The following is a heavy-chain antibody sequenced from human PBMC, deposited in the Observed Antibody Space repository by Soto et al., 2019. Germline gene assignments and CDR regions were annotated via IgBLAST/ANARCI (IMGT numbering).Heavy chain of an antibody. Sequence: SETLSLTCTVSGGSISSYYWSWIRQPPGKGLEWIGYIYYSGSTNYNPSLKSRVTISVDTSKNQFSLKLSSVTAADTAVYYCARSPLLWFGEYPYYYYYMDVWGKGTTVTVSS. CDR1: GGSISSYY. CDR3: ARSPLLWFGEYPYYYYYMDV. CDR2: IYYSGST. D-gene: IGHD3-10*01. J-gene: IGHJ6*03. V-gene: IGHV4-59*08.